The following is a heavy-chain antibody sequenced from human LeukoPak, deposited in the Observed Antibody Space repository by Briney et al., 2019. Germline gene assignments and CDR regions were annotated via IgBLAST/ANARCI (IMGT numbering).Heavy chain of an antibody. D-gene: IGHD3-22*01. J-gene: IGHJ4*02. CDR3: ARTTYYYDSSGYFDY. V-gene: IGHV3-53*01. CDR2: IYSGGTT. CDR1: GFTVSSNY. Sequence: GGSLRLSCAASGFTVSSNYMSWVRHAPGNLLEWVSAIYSGGTTYYADSVKARFTIYRDNSTNKLYLQIHSLRAEDTAVYYCARTTYYYDSSGYFDYWGQGTLVTVSS.